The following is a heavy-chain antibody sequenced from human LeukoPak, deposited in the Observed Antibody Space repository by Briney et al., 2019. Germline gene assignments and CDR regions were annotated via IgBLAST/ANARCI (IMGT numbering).Heavy chain of an antibody. CDR2: ISGSGGST. V-gene: IGHV3-23*01. D-gene: IGHD2-15*01. Sequence: GGSLRLSCAASEFTFSSYAMNWVRQAPGKGLEWVSAISGSGGSTYYADSVKGRFTISRDNSKNTLYLQMNSLRAEDTAVYYCAKAAVAAIIVGTFDYWGQGTLVTVSS. CDR3: AKAAVAAIIVGTFDY. CDR1: EFTFSSYA. J-gene: IGHJ4*02.